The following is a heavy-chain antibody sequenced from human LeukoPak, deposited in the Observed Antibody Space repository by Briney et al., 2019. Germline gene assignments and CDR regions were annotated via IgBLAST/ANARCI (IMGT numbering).Heavy chain of an antibody. CDR3: ARGYCSGGSCYPAYYFDY. CDR1: GGTFSSYA. D-gene: IGHD2-15*01. CDR2: IIPIFGTA. V-gene: IGHV1-69*13. J-gene: IGHJ4*02. Sequence: ASVKVSCKASGGTFSSYAISWVRQAPGQGLEWMGGIIPIFGTANYAQKFQGRVTITADESTSTAYMELSSLRSEDTAVYYCARGYCSGGSCYPAYYFDYWGQGTLVTVSS.